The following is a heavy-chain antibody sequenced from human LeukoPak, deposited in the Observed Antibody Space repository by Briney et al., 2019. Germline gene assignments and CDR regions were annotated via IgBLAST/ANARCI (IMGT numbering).Heavy chain of an antibody. D-gene: IGHD5-24*01. J-gene: IGHJ6*02. CDR1: GFTFSNAW. V-gene: IGHV4-34*01. CDR3: ARYPRRDGYNYRNYYYYGMDV. CDR2: INHSGST. Sequence: LRLSCAASGFTFSNAWMSWVRQAPGKGLEWIGEINHSGSTNYNPSLKSRVTISVDTSKNQFSLKLSSVTAADTAVYYCARYPRRDGYNYRNYYYYGMDVWGQGTTVTVSS.